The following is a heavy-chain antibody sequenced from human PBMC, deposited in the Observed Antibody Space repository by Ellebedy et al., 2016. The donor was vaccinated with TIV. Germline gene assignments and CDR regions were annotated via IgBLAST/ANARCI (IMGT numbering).Heavy chain of an antibody. CDR2: IYSGGSI. CDR1: GFSVSSNY. J-gene: IGHJ6*02. Sequence: GGSLRLSCAASGFSVSSNYMSWVRQAPGKGLEWVSVIYSGGSIYYADSVKGRFTISRDNSKTTLYLQMNSLRAEDTAVYYCARGYVVRGVMGIYGMDVWGQGTTVTVSS. D-gene: IGHD3-10*01. CDR3: ARGYVVRGVMGIYGMDV. V-gene: IGHV3-53*01.